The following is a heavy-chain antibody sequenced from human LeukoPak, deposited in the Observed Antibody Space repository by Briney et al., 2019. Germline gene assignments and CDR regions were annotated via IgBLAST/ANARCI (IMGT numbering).Heavy chain of an antibody. D-gene: IGHD3-22*01. J-gene: IGHJ3*02. CDR2: IWYDGSNK. CDR1: GFTFSSYG. V-gene: IGHV3-33*01. Sequence: PGGSLRLSCAASGFTFSSYGMHWVRQAPGKGLEWVAVIWYDGSNKYYADSVKGRFTISRDNSKNMLYLQMNSLRAEDTAVYYCARQGGRSGYLDAFDIWGQGTMVTVSS. CDR3: ARQGGRSGYLDAFDI.